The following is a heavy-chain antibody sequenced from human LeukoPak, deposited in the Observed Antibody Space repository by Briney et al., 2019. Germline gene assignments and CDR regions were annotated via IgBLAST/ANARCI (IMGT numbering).Heavy chain of an antibody. CDR3: AGYHGYPGIAAAGTGNFDY. Sequence: ASVKVSCRASGYTFTTYYMHWVRQAPGQGLEWMGIINPSGGSTSYAQKFQGRVTMTRDTSTSTVYMELSSLRSEDTAVYYCAGYHGYPGIAAAGTGNFDYWGQGTLVTVSS. V-gene: IGHV1-46*01. CDR2: INPSGGST. CDR1: GYTFTTYY. D-gene: IGHD6-13*01. J-gene: IGHJ4*02.